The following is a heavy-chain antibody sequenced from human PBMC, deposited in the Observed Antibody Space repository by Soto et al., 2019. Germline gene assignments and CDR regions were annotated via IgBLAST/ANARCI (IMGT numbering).Heavy chain of an antibody. CDR2: IHYSGST. D-gene: IGHD6-13*01. V-gene: IGHV4-31*03. CDR1: GGSINSAGHY. CDR3: ARETSTSWYTLMDY. Sequence: TLSLTCTVSGGSINSAGHYWNWIRQHPGKGLEWIGFIHYSGSTYSNPSLKSRVTMSVDTSKNQFSLRLSSVAAADTAVYYCARETSTSWYTLMDYWGLGTLVTVSS. J-gene: IGHJ4*02.